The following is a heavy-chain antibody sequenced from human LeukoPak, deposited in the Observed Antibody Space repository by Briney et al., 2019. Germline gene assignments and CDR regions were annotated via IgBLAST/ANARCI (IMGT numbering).Heavy chain of an antibody. Sequence: PSETLSLTCAVYGGSFSGYYWSWIRQPPGKGLEWIGEINHSGSTNYNPSLKSRVTISVDTSKNQFSLKLSSVTAADTAVYYCARSSRAFDTWGQGTMVTVSS. CDR3: ARSSRAFDT. CDR2: INHSGST. CDR1: GGSFSGYY. V-gene: IGHV4-34*01. D-gene: IGHD6-6*01. J-gene: IGHJ3*02.